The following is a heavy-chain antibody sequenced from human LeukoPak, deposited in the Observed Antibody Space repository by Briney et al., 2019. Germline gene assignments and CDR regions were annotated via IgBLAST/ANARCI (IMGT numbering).Heavy chain of an antibody. Sequence: ASVKVSCKTSGYTFTGYYIHWVRQAPGQGLEWMGWINPNSGDTNYAQKFQGRVSMTGDTSISTAYMELSRLRSDDTAVYYCARGWEYSSSWYYYYYYYMDVWGKGTTVTISS. CDR1: GYTFTGYY. J-gene: IGHJ6*03. CDR3: ARGWEYSSSWYYYYYYYMDV. D-gene: IGHD6-13*01. CDR2: INPNSGDT. V-gene: IGHV1-2*02.